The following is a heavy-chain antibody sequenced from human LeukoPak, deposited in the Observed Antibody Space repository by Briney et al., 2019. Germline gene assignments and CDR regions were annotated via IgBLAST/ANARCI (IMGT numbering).Heavy chain of an antibody. Sequence: SETLSLTCTVSGGSISSYYWSWIRQPPGKGLEWIGYIYYSGSTNYNPSLKSRVTISVDTSKNQFSLKLSSVTAADTAVYYCAREDSINYCDSSGYRREANWFDPWGQGTLVTVSS. V-gene: IGHV4-59*01. CDR2: IYYSGST. CDR1: GGSISSYY. J-gene: IGHJ5*02. D-gene: IGHD3-22*01. CDR3: AREDSINYCDSSGYRREANWFDP.